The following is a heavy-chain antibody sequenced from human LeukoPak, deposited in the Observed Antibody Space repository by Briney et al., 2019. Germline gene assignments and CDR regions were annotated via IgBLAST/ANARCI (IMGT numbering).Heavy chain of an antibody. CDR2: IWYDGSNK. D-gene: IGHD3-10*01. J-gene: IGHJ1*01. V-gene: IGHV3-33*06. CDR3: AKDRVRFGSGSYLAYFQH. Sequence: GGSLRLSCAASGFTFSSYGMHWVRQAPGKGLEWVAVIWYDGSNKYYADSVKGRFTISRDNSKNTLYLQMNSLRAEDTAVYYCAKDRVRFGSGSYLAYFQHWGQGTLVTVSS. CDR1: GFTFSSYG.